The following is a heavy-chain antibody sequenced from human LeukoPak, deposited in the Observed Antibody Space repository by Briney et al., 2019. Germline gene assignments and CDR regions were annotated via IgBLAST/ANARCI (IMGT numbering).Heavy chain of an antibody. V-gene: IGHV3-13*01. D-gene: IGHD1-26*01. J-gene: IGHJ6*02. CDR1: GFTFSSYD. Sequence: GGSLRLSCAASGFTFSSYDMHWVRQATGKGLEWVSAICTAGDTYYPGSVKGRFTISRENAKNSLYLQMNSLRAGDTAVYYCARERARAPGYYYGMDVWGQGTTVTVSS. CDR2: ICTAGDT. CDR3: ARERARAPGYYYGMDV.